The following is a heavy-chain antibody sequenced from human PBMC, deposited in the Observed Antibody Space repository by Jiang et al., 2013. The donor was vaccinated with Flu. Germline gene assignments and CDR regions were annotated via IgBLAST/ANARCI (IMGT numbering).Heavy chain of an antibody. Sequence: LLKPSETLSLTCAVYGGSFSGYYWSWIRQPPGKGLEWIGEINHSGSTNYNPSLKSRVTISVDTSKNQFSLKLSSVTAADTAVYYCARVTSRVTVITTIGAFDIWGQGTMVTVSS. D-gene: IGHD3-22*01. V-gene: IGHV4-34*01. CDR2: INHSGST. CDR1: GGSFSGYY. CDR3: ARVTSRVTVITTIGAFDI. J-gene: IGHJ3*02.